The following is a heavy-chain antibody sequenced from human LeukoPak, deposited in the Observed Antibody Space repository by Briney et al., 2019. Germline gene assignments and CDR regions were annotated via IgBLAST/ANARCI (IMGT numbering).Heavy chain of an antibody. CDR1: GFTFRRYD. J-gene: IGHJ3*02. CDR2: IGTAGDT. Sequence: PGGSLRLSCVGSGFTFRRYDLHWVRQGIGKGLEWVSSIGTAGDTYYPVSVKGRFTISRDDDKNSFYLQMNSLRAEDTAVYYCAGSSGYSSSWYTFHIWGQGTILTVSS. CDR3: AGSSGYSSSWYTFHI. D-gene: IGHD6-13*01. V-gene: IGHV3-13*04.